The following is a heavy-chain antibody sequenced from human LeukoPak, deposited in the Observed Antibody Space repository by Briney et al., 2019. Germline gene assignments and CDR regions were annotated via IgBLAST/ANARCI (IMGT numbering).Heavy chain of an antibody. CDR3: ARRSPNYYLDD. J-gene: IGHJ4*02. V-gene: IGHV3-21*01. CDR2: ISSSNNYI. CDR1: GFTYSNYN. Sequence: TGGSLRLSCAVSGFTYSNYNMNRVRQAPGKGLEWVSSISSSNNYIYYADSVKGRFTISRDNAKNSLYLQMNSLRAEDTAVYYCARRSPNYYLDDWGQGTPVTVSS.